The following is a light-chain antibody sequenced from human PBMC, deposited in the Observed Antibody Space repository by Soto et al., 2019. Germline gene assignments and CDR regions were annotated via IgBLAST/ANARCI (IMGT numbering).Light chain of an antibody. J-gene: IGLJ2*01. CDR1: SSNIGSNY. V-gene: IGLV1-47*01. CDR3: AAWDDSLSGL. Sequence: SVLTQPPSASGTPGQRVTISCSGSSSNIGSNYVYWYQQLPGTAPKLLIYRNNQRPSGVPDRFSGSKSGTSASLAISGLRSEDEADYYCAAWDDSLSGLFGGGTKVTVL. CDR2: RNN.